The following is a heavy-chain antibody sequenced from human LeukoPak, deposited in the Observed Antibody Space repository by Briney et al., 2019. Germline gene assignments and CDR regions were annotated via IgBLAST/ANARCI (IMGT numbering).Heavy chain of an antibody. Sequence: SETLSLTCTVSGGSISSYYWSWIRQPPGKGLEWIGYIYYSGSTNYNPSLKGRVTISVDTSKNQFSLKLSPVTAADTAVYYCARGGSSGFYYYYYMDVWGKGTTVTVSS. V-gene: IGHV4-59*01. J-gene: IGHJ6*03. CDR2: IYYSGST. CDR1: GGSISSYY. CDR3: ARGGSSGFYYYYYMDV. D-gene: IGHD6-6*01.